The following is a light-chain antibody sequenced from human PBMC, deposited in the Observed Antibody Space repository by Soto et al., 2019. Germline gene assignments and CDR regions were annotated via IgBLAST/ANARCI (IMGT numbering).Light chain of an antibody. Sequence: DIQLTQSPSTLSAYVGDRVNMTCRASQSISDWLAWYQQKPGKAPELLISDASSLESGVPSRFSGSGSGTEFTLTISSLQPDDFATYYCQQYNSYLLTFGGGTKVDIK. CDR3: QQYNSYLLT. CDR1: QSISDW. V-gene: IGKV1-5*01. J-gene: IGKJ4*01. CDR2: DAS.